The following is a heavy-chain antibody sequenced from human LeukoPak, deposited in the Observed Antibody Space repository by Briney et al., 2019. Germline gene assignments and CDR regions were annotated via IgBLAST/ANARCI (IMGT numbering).Heavy chain of an antibody. D-gene: IGHD4/OR15-4a*01. CDR2: ISGSGGST. J-gene: IGHJ4*02. CDR1: GFTVSSNY. Sequence: PGGSLRLSCAASGFTVSSNYMSWVRQAPGKGLEWVSAISGSGGSTYYADSVKGRFTISRDNSKNTLYLQMNSLRAEDTAVYYCASHDYGGVVRSPVDYWGQGTLVTVSS. V-gene: IGHV3-23*01. CDR3: ASHDYGGVVRSPVDY.